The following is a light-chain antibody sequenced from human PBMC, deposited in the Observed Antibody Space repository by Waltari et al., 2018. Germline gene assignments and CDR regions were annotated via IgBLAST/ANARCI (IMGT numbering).Light chain of an antibody. CDR1: SGHKSA. Sequence: QLVLTQSPSASASLGASVKLTCSLSSGHKSAIPCHQQQPEKGPRFLMKVNSDGSHRKGDGIPDRFSGSTSGAERYLTISGLQSEDEADYYCQIWGPGFRVFGGGTKLTVL. V-gene: IGLV4-69*01. J-gene: IGLJ3*02. CDR2: VNSDGSH. CDR3: QIWGPGFRV.